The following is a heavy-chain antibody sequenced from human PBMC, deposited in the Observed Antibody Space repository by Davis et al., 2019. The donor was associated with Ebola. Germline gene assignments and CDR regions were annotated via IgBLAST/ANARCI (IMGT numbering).Heavy chain of an antibody. Sequence: SVKVSCKASGGTFSSYAISWVRQAPGQGLEWMGGIIPIFGTANYAQKFQGRVTITADESTSTAYMELSSLRSEDTAVYYCARDTGNNMPFDYWGQGTLVTVSS. D-gene: IGHD2-2*01. V-gene: IGHV1-69*13. CDR2: IIPIFGTA. J-gene: IGHJ4*02. CDR3: ARDTGNNMPFDY. CDR1: GGTFSSYA.